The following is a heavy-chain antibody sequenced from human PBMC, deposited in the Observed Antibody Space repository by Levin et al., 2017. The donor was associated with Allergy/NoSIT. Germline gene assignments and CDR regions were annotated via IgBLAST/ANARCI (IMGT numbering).Heavy chain of an antibody. J-gene: IGHJ4*02. CDR2: INGDGSNT. CDR3: ARGLSTVSTGTLGY. Sequence: SGGSLRLSCAASEFTFSNYRMFWVRQAPGKGLVWVSRINGDGSNTIYADSVEGRFTISRDNAKNTLYLQMSSLTADDTAVYYCARGLSTVSTGTLGYWGQGTLVTVSS. CDR1: EFTFSNYR. D-gene: IGHD1-7*01. V-gene: IGHV3-74*01.